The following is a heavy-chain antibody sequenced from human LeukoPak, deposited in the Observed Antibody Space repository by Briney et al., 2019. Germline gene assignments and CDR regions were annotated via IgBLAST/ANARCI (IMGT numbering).Heavy chain of an antibody. Sequence: GGSLRLSCAASGFTFSSYSMNWVRQAPGKGLEWVSSISSSSSYIYYADSVKGRFTISRDNAKNSLYLQMNSLRAEDTAVYYCARKATINRPADYWGQGTLVTVSS. CDR1: GFTFSSYS. J-gene: IGHJ4*02. CDR2: ISSSSSYI. V-gene: IGHV3-21*01. CDR3: ARKATINRPADY. D-gene: IGHD5-24*01.